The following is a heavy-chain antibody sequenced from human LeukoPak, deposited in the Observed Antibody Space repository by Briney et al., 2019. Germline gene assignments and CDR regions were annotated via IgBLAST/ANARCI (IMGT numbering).Heavy chain of an antibody. Sequence: GGSLRVSCAASGFTFSTYNMHWVRQAPGKGLEWVAVISYDGNDKYYADSVKGRFTISRDNSKNTLYLQMDSLRAEDTAVYYCAKDLFGSNWYNWFDPWGQGTLVTVCS. D-gene: IGHD6-13*01. V-gene: IGHV3-30*18. CDR3: AKDLFGSNWYNWFDP. CDR2: ISYDGNDK. CDR1: GFTFSTYN. J-gene: IGHJ5*02.